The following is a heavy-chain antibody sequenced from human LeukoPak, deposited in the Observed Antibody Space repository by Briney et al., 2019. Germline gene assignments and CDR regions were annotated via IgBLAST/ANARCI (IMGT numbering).Heavy chain of an antibody. Sequence: GGSLRLSCAASGLTFSSYWMSWVRQAPGKGLGWVANIKQDGSEKYYVDSVKGRFTISRDNAKNSLYLQMNSLRAEDTAVYYCAIQKADLITMIRGVIAYWGQGTLVTVSS. V-gene: IGHV3-7*01. CDR1: GLTFSSYW. J-gene: IGHJ4*02. D-gene: IGHD3-10*01. CDR2: IKQDGSEK. CDR3: AIQKADLITMIRGVIAY.